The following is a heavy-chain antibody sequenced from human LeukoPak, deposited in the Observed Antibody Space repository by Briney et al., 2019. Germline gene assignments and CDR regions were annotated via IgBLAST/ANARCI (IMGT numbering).Heavy chain of an antibody. D-gene: IGHD6-13*01. CDR1: GYTFNTYS. V-gene: IGHV1-18*01. CDR3: ARGRAAADDFDL. CDR2: VNTYKGDT. J-gene: IGHJ4*02. Sequence: GGSVKVSCKTSGYTFNTYSINWVRQAPEQGLVWLGWVNTYKGDTKYTQKFQGRVTLTTDPSTSTVYMELTNLRSDDTAMYYCARGRAAADDFDLWGQGTLVTVSS.